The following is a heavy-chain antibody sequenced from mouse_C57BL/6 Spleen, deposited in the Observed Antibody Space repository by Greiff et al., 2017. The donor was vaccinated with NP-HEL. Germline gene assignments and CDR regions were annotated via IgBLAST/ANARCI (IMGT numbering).Heavy chain of an antibody. J-gene: IGHJ4*01. V-gene: IGHV2-2*01. D-gene: IGHD2-2*01. CDR3: ARNDVYEDYYAMDY. Sequence: QVQLQQSGPGLVQPSQSLSITCTVSGFSLTSYGVHWVRQSPGKGLEWLGVIWSGGSTDYNAAFISRLSISKDNSKSQVFFKMNSLQADDKAIYYCARNDVYEDYYAMDYWGQGTSVTVSS. CDR2: IWSGGST. CDR1: GFSLTSYG.